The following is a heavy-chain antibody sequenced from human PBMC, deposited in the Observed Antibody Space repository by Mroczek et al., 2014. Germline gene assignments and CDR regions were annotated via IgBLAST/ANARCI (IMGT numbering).Heavy chain of an antibody. CDR1: GFTFSSYG. D-gene: IGHD3-9*01. J-gene: IGHJ2*01. CDR2: ISYDGSNK. CDR3: AKDLGGYDILTGYGYFDL. Sequence: QVQLVQSGGGVVQPGRSLRLSCAASGFTFSSYGMHWVRQAPGKGLEWVAVISYDGSNKYYADSVKGRFTISRDNSKNTLYLQMNSLRAEDTAMYYCAKDLGGYDILTGYGYFDLWGRGTPGHCLL. V-gene: IGHV3-30*18.